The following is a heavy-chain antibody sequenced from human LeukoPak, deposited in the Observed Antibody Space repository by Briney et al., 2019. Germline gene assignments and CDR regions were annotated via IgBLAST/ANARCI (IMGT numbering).Heavy chain of an antibody. V-gene: IGHV5-51*01. Sequence: GESLKISCKGSGYIFTSYWIGWVRQMPGKGLEWMGIIYPGDSDTRYSPSFQGQVTISADKSISTAYLQWSSLKASDTAMYYCARHDRGYSGYERSGFDYWGQGTLVTVSS. CDR2: IYPGDSDT. CDR3: ARHDRGYSGYERSGFDY. D-gene: IGHD5-12*01. J-gene: IGHJ4*02. CDR1: GYIFTSYW.